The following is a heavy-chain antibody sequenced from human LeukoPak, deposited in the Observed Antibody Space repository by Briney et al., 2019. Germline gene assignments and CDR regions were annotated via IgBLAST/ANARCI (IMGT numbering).Heavy chain of an antibody. J-gene: IGHJ3*01. CDR2: IKQDGSDK. CDR1: GFTFGDYW. Sequence: GGSLRLSCEVSGFTFGDYWMHWVRQPPGKGREGVANIKQDGSDKYYVDSVKGRFTIPRDNAKNSLYLQMNSLRAEDTAVYYCASPSVRTAHAFDFWGQGTMVTVSS. V-gene: IGHV3-7*01. D-gene: IGHD6-19*01. CDR3: ASPSVRTAHAFDF.